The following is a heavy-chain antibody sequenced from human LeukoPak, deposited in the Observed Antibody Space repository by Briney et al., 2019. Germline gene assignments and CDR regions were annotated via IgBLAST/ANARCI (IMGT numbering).Heavy chain of an antibody. CDR3: ARDPSNCGGDCFYFDY. V-gene: IGHV3-7*01. Sequence: GGSLRLSCAASGFTFSSYWMSWVRQAPGKGLEWVANIKQDGSEKYYVDSVKGRFTISRDNAKNSLYLQMNSLRAEDTAVYYCARDPSNCGGDCFYFDYWGQGTLVTVSS. D-gene: IGHD2-21*02. J-gene: IGHJ4*02. CDR1: GFTFSSYW. CDR2: IKQDGSEK.